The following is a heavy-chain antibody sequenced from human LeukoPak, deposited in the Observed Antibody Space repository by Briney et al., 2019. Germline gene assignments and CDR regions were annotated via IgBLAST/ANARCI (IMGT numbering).Heavy chain of an antibody. J-gene: IGHJ4*02. V-gene: IGHV4-39*01. Sequence: PSETLSLTCTVSGGSISSSSYYWGWIRQPPGKGLEWIGSIYYSGSTYYNPSLKSRVTISVDTSKNQFSLKLSSVTAADTAVYYCARRPYDFWSGYYTFDYWGQGTLVTVSS. D-gene: IGHD3-3*01. CDR2: IYYSGST. CDR3: ARRPYDFWSGYYTFDY. CDR1: GGSISSSSYY.